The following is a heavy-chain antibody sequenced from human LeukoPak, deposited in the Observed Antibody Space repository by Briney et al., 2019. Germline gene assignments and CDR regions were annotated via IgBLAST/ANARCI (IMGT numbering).Heavy chain of an antibody. Sequence: PGGSLRLSCTASGSTFGDYAMSWFRQAPGKGLEWVGFIRSKAYGGTTEYAASVKGRFTISRDDSKSIAYLQMNSLKTEDTAVYYCTSYCSGGSCFYWGQGTLVTVSS. D-gene: IGHD2-15*01. CDR3: TSYCSGGSCFY. J-gene: IGHJ4*02. CDR2: IRSKAYGGTT. V-gene: IGHV3-49*03. CDR1: GSTFGDYA.